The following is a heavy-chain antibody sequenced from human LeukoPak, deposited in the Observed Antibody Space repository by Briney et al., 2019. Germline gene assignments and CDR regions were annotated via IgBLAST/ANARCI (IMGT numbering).Heavy chain of an antibody. CDR2: LSGSGGTT. V-gene: IGHV3-23*01. CDR1: GFTFSHYG. Sequence: GGTLRLSCAASGFTFSHYGMSWVRQAPGKGLEWVSALSGSGGTTYYADSVRGRFTISRDNSKNTLYLQVNSLRAKDTAVYYCAKDYPGALLYFDCWGQGTLVTVSS. CDR3: AKDYPGALLYFDC. D-gene: IGHD3-10*01. J-gene: IGHJ4*02.